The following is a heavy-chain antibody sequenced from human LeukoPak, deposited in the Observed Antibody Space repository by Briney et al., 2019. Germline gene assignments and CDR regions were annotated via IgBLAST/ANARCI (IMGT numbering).Heavy chain of an antibody. CDR1: GFTFSSYA. Sequence: GGSLRLSCAASGFTFSSYAMSWVRQAPGKGLEWVSVISGSGGSTYYADSVKGPFTISRDNSKNTLYLQMNSLRAEDTAVYYCAKGRVYYPYYFDYWGQGTLVTVSS. CDR3: AKGRVYYPYYFDY. J-gene: IGHJ4*02. D-gene: IGHD3-10*01. CDR2: ISGSGGST. V-gene: IGHV3-23*01.